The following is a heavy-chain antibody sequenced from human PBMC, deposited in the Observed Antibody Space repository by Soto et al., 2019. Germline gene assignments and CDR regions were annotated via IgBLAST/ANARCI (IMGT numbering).Heavy chain of an antibody. J-gene: IGHJ4*02. D-gene: IGHD2-2*01. CDR2: IYYSGST. CDR1: GGSISSGGYY. V-gene: IGHV4-31*03. CDR3: ASHCSSTSCYAQYYFDY. Sequence: SETLSLTCTVSGGSISSGGYYWSWIRQHPGKGLEWIGYIYYSGSTYYNPSLKSRVTISVDTSKNQCSLKLSSVTAADTAVYYCASHCSSTSCYAQYYFDYWGQGTLVTVSS.